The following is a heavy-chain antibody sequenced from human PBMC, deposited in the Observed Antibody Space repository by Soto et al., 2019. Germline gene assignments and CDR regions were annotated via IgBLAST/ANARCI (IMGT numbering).Heavy chain of an antibody. J-gene: IGHJ4*02. CDR3: ARGFGGGYYDSSGSVFFDY. Sequence: QVQLLESGGGVVQPGRSLRLSCAASGFTFSSYAMHWVRQAPGKGLEWVAVISYDGSNKYYADSVKGRFTISRDNSKNTLYLQMNSLRAEDTAVYYCARGFGGGYYDSSGSVFFDYWGQGTLVNVSS. V-gene: IGHV3-30-3*01. CDR1: GFTFSSYA. CDR2: ISYDGSNK. D-gene: IGHD3-22*01.